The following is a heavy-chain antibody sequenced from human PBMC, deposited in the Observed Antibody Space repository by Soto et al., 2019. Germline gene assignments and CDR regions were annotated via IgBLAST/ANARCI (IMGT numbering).Heavy chain of an antibody. Sequence: QVQLVQSGAEVKKPGSSVKVSCKASGGTFSSYAISWVRQAPGQGLEWMGGIIPIFGTANYAQKFQGRVTITADKSTSTAYMELSSLRSEDTAVYYYASIRGRDGYQKNYYYGMDVWGQGTTVTVSS. D-gene: IGHD3-10*01. CDR3: ASIRGRDGYQKNYYYGMDV. V-gene: IGHV1-69*06. CDR1: GGTFSSYA. CDR2: IIPIFGTA. J-gene: IGHJ6*02.